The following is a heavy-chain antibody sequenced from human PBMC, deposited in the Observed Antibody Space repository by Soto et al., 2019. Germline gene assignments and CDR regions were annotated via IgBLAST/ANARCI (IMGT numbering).Heavy chain of an antibody. CDR1: GFSFSTYA. CDR2: ISYDGSNK. D-gene: IGHD1-26*01. Sequence: QVQLVESGGGVVQPGRSLRLSCAASGFSFSTYAMHWVRQAPGKGLEWVAVISYDGSNKYYADSVKGRFTVSRDKSKNTLYLQLSGMRVEDTAVYYCARASTGSYYEFDFWGQGTLVTVSS. J-gene: IGHJ4*02. V-gene: IGHV3-30-3*01. CDR3: ARASTGSYYEFDF.